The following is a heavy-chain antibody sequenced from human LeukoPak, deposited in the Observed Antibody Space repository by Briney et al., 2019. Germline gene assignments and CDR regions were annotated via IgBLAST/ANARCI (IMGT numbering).Heavy chain of an antibody. CDR2: MNPNSGNT. J-gene: IGHJ3*02. CDR3: ARDIGYCSSTSCRPDAFDI. CDR1: GYTFTSYD. D-gene: IGHD2-2*01. Sequence: GASVKVSCKASGYTFTSYDINWVRQATGQGREWMGWMNPNSGNTGYAHKFHARVTITADESTSTAYMELSSLRSEDTAVYYCARDIGYCSSTSCRPDAFDIWGQGTMVTVSS. V-gene: IGHV1-8*01.